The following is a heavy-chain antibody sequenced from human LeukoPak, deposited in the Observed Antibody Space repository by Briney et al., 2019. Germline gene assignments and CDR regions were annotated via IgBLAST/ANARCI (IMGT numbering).Heavy chain of an antibody. J-gene: IGHJ4*02. V-gene: IGHV3-48*03. D-gene: IGHD3-22*01. CDR3: ARAAPTRTLIGSGADY. CDR1: GFTFSSYE. Sequence: PGGSLRLSCAASGFTFSSYEMNWVRQAPGKGLEWVSYISSSGSTIYYADSVKGRFTISRDNAKNSLYLQMNSLRAEDTAVYYCARAAPTRTLIGSGADYWGQGIQVTVSS. CDR2: ISSSGSTI.